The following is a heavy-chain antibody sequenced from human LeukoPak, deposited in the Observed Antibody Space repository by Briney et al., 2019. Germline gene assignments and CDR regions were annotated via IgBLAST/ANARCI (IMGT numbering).Heavy chain of an antibody. CDR1: GFTFSSYV. D-gene: IGHD6-19*01. J-gene: IGHJ4*02. V-gene: IGHV3-23*01. CDR2: ISGGGST. CDR3: AKDHPQGGCGDY. Sequence: GGSLRLSCAASGFTFSSYVMSWVRQAPGRGLEWVSVISGGGSTYYSDSVKGRFTISRDNSKNTLYLQMNSLRAEDSAIYYCAKDHPQGGCGDYWGQGTLVTVSS.